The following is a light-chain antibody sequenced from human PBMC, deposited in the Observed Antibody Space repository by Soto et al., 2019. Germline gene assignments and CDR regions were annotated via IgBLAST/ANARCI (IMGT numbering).Light chain of an antibody. V-gene: IGLV2-14*01. CDR1: SSDVGGYNY. CDR3: SSYASSSTLV. Sequence: QSVLTQPASVSGSPGQSITISCTGTSSDVGGYNYVSWYQQHPGKAPKLMIYDVSNRPSGVSNRFSGSKSGNTAYLTISGLQVEDEADYYCSSYASSSTLVFGGGTQLTVL. J-gene: IGLJ2*01. CDR2: DVS.